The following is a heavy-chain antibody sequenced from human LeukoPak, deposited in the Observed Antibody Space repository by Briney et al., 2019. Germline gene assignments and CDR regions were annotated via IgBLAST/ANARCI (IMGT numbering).Heavy chain of an antibody. D-gene: IGHD5-18*01. CDR1: GGSISSGSYY. J-gene: IGHJ4*02. CDR2: IYTSGST. CDR3: ARRVTPDY. V-gene: IGHV4-61*02. Sequence: SQTLSLTCTVSGGSISSGSYYWSWIRQPAGKGLEWIGRIYTSGSTNYNPSLKSRVTISVDTSKNQFSLKLSSVTAADTAVYYCARRVTPDYWGQGTLVTVSS.